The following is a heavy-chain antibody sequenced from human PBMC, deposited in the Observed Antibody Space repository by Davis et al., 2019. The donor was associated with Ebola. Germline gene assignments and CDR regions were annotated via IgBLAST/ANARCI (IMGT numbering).Heavy chain of an antibody. J-gene: IGHJ3*02. CDR3: ARVRRWLQFDAFDI. CDR2: ISYDGSNK. Sequence: GESLKISCAASGFTFSSYGMHWVRQAPGKGLEWVAVISYDGSNKYYADSVKGRFTISRDNAKNSLYLQMNSLRAEDTAVYYCARVRRWLQFDAFDIWGQGTMVTVSS. CDR1: GFTFSSYG. V-gene: IGHV3-30*03. D-gene: IGHD5-24*01.